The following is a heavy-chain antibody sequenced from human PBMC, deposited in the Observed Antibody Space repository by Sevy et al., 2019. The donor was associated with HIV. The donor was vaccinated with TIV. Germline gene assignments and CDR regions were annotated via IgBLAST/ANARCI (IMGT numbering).Heavy chain of an antibody. CDR3: VGRRYRASHSWSYFFDF. CDR2: ITSSHGAK. V-gene: IGHV3-11*01. Sequence: GGSLRLSCVTSGFSFSDYHMSWIRLAPGKGLEWISHITSSHGAKVYADSVRGRFDISRDNARKSVYLQMNRLQVEDTASYFCVGRRYRASHSWSYFFDFWGQGTKVTVSS. J-gene: IGHJ4*02. D-gene: IGHD5-18*01. CDR1: GFSFSDYH.